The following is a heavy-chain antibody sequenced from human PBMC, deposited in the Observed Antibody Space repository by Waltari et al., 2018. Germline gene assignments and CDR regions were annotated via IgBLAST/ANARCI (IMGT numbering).Heavy chain of an antibody. CDR1: GGSFSGYY. V-gene: IGHV4-34*01. CDR2: INHSGST. Sequence: QVQLQQWGAGLLKPSETLSLTCAVYGGSFSGYYWSWIRQPPGKGLEWIGDINHSGSTNYNPSLKSRVTISVDTSKNQFSLKLSSVTAADTAVYYCARDRGIAAAGPDYWGQGTLVTVSS. D-gene: IGHD6-13*01. CDR3: ARDRGIAAAGPDY. J-gene: IGHJ4*02.